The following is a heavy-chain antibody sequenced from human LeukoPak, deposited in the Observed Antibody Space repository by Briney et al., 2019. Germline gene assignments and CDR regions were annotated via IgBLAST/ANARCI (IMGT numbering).Heavy chain of an antibody. CDR3: YVSAVKAVTTFYYYYMDV. Sequence: GGSLRLSCAASGFTFSSYEMNWVRQASGRGLEWVGRIRSKANSYATAYAASVKGRFTISRDDSKNTAYLQMNSLKTEDTAVYYCYVSAVKAVTTFYYYYMDVWGKGTTVTVSS. J-gene: IGHJ6*03. D-gene: IGHD4-11*01. CDR2: IRSKANSYAT. V-gene: IGHV3-73*01. CDR1: GFTFSSYE.